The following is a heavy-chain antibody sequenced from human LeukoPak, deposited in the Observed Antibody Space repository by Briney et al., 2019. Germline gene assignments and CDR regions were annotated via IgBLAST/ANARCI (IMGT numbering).Heavy chain of an antibody. D-gene: IGHD5-18*01. Sequence: SETLSLTCTVSGGSISSYYWSWIRQPPGKGLEWIGYIYYSGSTNYNPSLKSRVTISVDTSKNQFSLKLSSVTAADTAVYYCARGYSYGPDVWGKGTTVTISS. CDR2: IYYSGST. V-gene: IGHV4-59*01. CDR3: ARGYSYGPDV. J-gene: IGHJ6*04. CDR1: GGSISSYY.